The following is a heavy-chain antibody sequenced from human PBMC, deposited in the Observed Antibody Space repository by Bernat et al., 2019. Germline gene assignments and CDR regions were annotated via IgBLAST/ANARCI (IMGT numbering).Heavy chain of an antibody. D-gene: IGHD4-17*01. CDR2: IRSKAYGGTT. CDR3: TRDPMTTVTGYYYYYYMYV. V-gene: IGHV3-49*04. CDR1: GFTFGDYA. J-gene: IGHJ6*03. Sequence: EVQLVESGGGLVQPGRSLRLSCTASGFTFGDYAMSWVRQAPGKGLEWVGFIRSKAYGGTTEYAASVKGGFTISRDDSNSIAYLQMNSLKTEYTAVYYCTRDPMTTVTGYYYYYYMYVWGQGTTVTVS.